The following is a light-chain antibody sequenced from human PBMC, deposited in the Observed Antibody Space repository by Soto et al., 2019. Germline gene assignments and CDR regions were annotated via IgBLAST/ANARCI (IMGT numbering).Light chain of an antibody. CDR2: STN. CDR1: SDSVSTSYF. J-gene: IGLJ3*02. V-gene: IGLV8-61*01. Sequence: QTVVTQEPSFSVSPGRTVTLTCGLSSDSVSTSYFPSWYQQTPGQAPRTLIYSTNTRSSGVTDRFSGSILGNKAALTITGAQADDESDYYCVLYMGSGIWVFGGGTELTVL. CDR3: VLYMGSGIWV.